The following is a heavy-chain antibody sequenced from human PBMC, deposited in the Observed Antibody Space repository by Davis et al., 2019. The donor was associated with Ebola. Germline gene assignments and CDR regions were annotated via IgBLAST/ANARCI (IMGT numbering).Heavy chain of an antibody. CDR2: ISYDGSNK. CDR1: GFTFSSYG. J-gene: IGHJ3*02. Sequence: PGGSLRLSCAASGFTFSSYGMHWVRQAPGKGLEWVAVISYDGSNKYYADSVKGRFTISRDNSKNTLYLQMNSLRAEDTAVYYCAKELVEMAIIDLDAFDIWGQGTMVTVSS. D-gene: IGHD5-24*01. CDR3: AKELVEMAIIDLDAFDI. V-gene: IGHV3-30*18.